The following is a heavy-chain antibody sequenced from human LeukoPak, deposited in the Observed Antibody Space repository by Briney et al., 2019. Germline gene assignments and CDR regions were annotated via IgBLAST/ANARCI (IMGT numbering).Heavy chain of an antibody. CDR2: IIPIFGTA. CDR1: GGTFSSYA. D-gene: IGHD3-3*01. CDR3: ARAERRSYDFWGDQHYYYMDV. V-gene: IGHV1-69*05. Sequence: GASVKVSCKASGGTFSSYAISWVRQAPGQVLEWMGRIIPIFGTANYAQKFQGRVTITTDESTSTAYMELSSLRSEDTAVYYCARAERRSYDFWGDQHYYYMDVWGEGTTVTVSS. J-gene: IGHJ6*03.